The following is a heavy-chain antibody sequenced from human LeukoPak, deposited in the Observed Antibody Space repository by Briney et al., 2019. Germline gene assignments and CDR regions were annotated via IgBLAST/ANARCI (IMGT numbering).Heavy chain of an antibody. J-gene: IGHJ4*02. Sequence: GGSLRLSCAASGFTFSNAWMSWVRQAPGKGLEWVGRIKSKTDGGTTDYAAPVKGRFTISRDDSKNTLYLQMISLKTEDTAVYYCTTDSPAVGATVLWGQGTLVTVSS. CDR3: TTDSPAVGATVL. CDR2: IKSKTDGGTT. D-gene: IGHD1-26*01. V-gene: IGHV3-15*01. CDR1: GFTFSNAW.